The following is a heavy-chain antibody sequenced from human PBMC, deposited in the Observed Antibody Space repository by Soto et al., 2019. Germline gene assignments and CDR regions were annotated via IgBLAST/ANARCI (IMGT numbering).Heavy chain of an antibody. CDR1: GFTISTHG. CDR3: AAATTWNFHFHY. J-gene: IGHJ4*02. Sequence: QVQLVESGGGVVQPGTSLRLSCAASGFTISTHGMHWVRQAPGKGLEWVANIWYDGSNRFYADSVKGRFTISKDNSKNTLYLQMSRLRDEDTAVYYCAAATTWNFHFHYWRKGTPVTVS. V-gene: IGHV3-33*01. CDR2: IWYDGSNR. D-gene: IGHD1-7*01.